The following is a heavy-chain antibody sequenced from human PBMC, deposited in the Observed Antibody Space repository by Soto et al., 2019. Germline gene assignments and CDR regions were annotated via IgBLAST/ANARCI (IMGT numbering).Heavy chain of an antibody. CDR3: ARGGWRHIDY. V-gene: IGHV4-59*08. CDR1: GGSISTYY. D-gene: IGHD3-3*01. Sequence: QVQLQESGPGLAKPSETLSLTCTVSGGSISTYYWSWIRQPPGKGLEWNGYIYYSGSTNYNPSLKSRVTISVDTSKNQFSLKLSSVTAADTAVYYCARGGWRHIDYWGQGTLVTVSS. CDR2: IYYSGST. J-gene: IGHJ4*02.